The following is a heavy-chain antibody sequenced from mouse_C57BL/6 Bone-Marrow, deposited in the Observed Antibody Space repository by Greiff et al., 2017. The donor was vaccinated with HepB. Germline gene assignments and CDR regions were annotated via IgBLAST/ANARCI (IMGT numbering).Heavy chain of an antibody. J-gene: IGHJ2*01. CDR1: GFTFSDYG. D-gene: IGHD1-1*01. CDR2: ISSGRSTI. Sequence: EVKLQESGGGLVKPGGSLKLTCAVSGFTFSDYGMHWVRQAPEKGLEWVAYISSGRSTIYYAATVYGRFTISRDNAKNTLFLQMTSLRSEDTAMYYCARGRDLLLLWGQGTTLTVSS. V-gene: IGHV5-17*01. CDR3: ARGRDLLLL.